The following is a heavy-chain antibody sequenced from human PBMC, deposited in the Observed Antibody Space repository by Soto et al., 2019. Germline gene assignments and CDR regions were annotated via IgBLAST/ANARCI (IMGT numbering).Heavy chain of an antibody. V-gene: IGHV1-8*01. J-gene: IGHJ6*03. CDR1: GYTFTSYD. CDR2: MNPNSGNT. D-gene: IGHD4-4*01. Sequence: ASVKVSCKASGYTFTSYDINWVRQATGQGLEWMGWMNPNSGNTGYAQKFQGRVTMTRNTSISTAYMELSSLRSEDTAVYYCAGGKGGYSNYLLAYYYYYYMDVWGKGTTVTVSS. CDR3: AGGKGGYSNYLLAYYYYYYMDV.